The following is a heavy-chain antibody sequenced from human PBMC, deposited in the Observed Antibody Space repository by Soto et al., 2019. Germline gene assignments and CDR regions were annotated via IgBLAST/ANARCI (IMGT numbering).Heavy chain of an antibody. Sequence: ASVKVSCKASGYTFTGYYMHWVRQAPGQGLEWMGWINPNSGGTNHAQKFQGRVTMTRDTSISTAYMELSRLRSDDTAEYYCARILYYYDSSGPFDYWGQGTLVTVSS. CDR3: ARILYYYDSSGPFDY. J-gene: IGHJ4*02. D-gene: IGHD3-22*01. CDR1: GYTFTGYY. CDR2: INPNSGGT. V-gene: IGHV1-2*02.